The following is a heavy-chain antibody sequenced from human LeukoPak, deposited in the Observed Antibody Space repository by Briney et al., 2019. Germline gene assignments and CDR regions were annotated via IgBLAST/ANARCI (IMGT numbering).Heavy chain of an antibody. D-gene: IGHD6-13*01. J-gene: IGHJ4*02. V-gene: IGHV4-4*07. CDR1: GDSISSYY. CDR3: AREVEAAGRGSDY. Sequence: SETLSLTCTVSGDSISSYYWGWIRQPAGKGLEWIGRIYTSGSTNYNPSLKSRVTMSVDTSKNQFSLKLNSVTAADTAVYYCAREVEAAGRGSDYWGQGTLVTVSS. CDR2: IYTSGST.